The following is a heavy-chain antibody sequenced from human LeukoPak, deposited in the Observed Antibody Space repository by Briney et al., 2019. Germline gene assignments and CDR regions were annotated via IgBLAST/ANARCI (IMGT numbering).Heavy chain of an antibody. CDR2: IIPIFGTA. V-gene: IGHV1-69*05. CDR3: AIGGDLRMKYYFDY. CDR1: GYTFTSYG. D-gene: IGHD3-16*01. J-gene: IGHJ4*02. Sequence: ASVKVSCKASGYTFTSYGISWVRQAPGQGLEWMGGIIPIFGTANYAQKFQGRVTITTDESTSTAYMELSSLRSEDTAVYYCAIGGDLRMKYYFDYWGQGTLVTVPS.